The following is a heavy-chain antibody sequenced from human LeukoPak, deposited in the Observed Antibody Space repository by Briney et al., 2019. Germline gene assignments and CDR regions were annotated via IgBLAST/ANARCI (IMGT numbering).Heavy chain of an antibody. CDR2: INGDGNNV. CDR3: AAGPAGNGHLSSY. CDR1: GFTFNNYW. J-gene: IGHJ4*02. Sequence: GESLRLSCAASGFTFNNYWLHWVRQVPGKVLMWVSRINGDGNNVNYADSVKGRFTISRDNAKNTLHLQMNSLRAEDTAVYYCAAGPAGNGHLSSYWGQGTRVTVSS. D-gene: IGHD1-1*01. V-gene: IGHV3-74*01.